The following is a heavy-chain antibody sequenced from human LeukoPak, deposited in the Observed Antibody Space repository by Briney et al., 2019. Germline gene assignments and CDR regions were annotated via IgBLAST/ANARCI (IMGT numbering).Heavy chain of an antibody. V-gene: IGHV4-39*07. CDR1: GGSISSSSYY. CDR3: ARADVLLWFGEYYAFDI. CDR2: IYYSGRT. J-gene: IGHJ3*02. Sequence: SETLSLTCTVSGGSISSSSYYWGWIRQPPGNGLEWIGRIYYSGRTYYNPSLKSRVTISVDTSKNQFSLKLSSVTAADTAVYYCARADVLLWFGEYYAFDIWGQGTMVTVSS. D-gene: IGHD3-10*01.